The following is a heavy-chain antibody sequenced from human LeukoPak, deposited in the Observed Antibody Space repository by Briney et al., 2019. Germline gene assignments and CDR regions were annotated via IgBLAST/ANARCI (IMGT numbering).Heavy chain of an antibody. CDR3: ARANSRGSSCPNY. CDR2: INPNSGGT. Sequence: ASVKVSCKASGYTFTGYYMHWVRQAPGQGLEWMGWINPNSGGTNYAQKFQGRVTMTRDTSISTAYMELSRLRSDDTAVYYCARANSRGSSCPNYWGQGTLVTVSS. V-gene: IGHV1-2*02. J-gene: IGHJ4*02. CDR1: GYTFTGYY. D-gene: IGHD6-13*01.